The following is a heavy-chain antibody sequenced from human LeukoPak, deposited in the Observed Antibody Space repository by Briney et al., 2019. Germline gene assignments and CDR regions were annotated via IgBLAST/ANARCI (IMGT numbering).Heavy chain of an antibody. CDR2: INAGNGNT. V-gene: IGHV1-3*01. CDR3: ARASPTDPFDP. Sequence: ASVKVSCKASGYTFTSYAMHWVRQAPGQRLEWMGWINAGNGNTKYSQKFQGRVTMTRDTSTSTVYMELSSLRSEDTAVYYCARASPTDPFDPWGQGTLVTVSS. J-gene: IGHJ5*02. D-gene: IGHD1-26*01. CDR1: GYTFTSYA.